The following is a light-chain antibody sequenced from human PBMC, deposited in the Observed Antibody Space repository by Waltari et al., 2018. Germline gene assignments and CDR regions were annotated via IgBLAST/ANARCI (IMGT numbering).Light chain of an antibody. Sequence: DIQMTQSPSTLSASVGDTVSITCRASQSIRSWLACDHRKPGKAPKRLSYGGSTLESGVPSRFSGSGSGTEFTLVISSLQPEDFASYHCQQYARYPWTFGLGTEVEIK. CDR2: GGS. CDR3: QQYARYPWT. V-gene: IGKV1-5*03. CDR1: QSIRSW. J-gene: IGKJ1*01.